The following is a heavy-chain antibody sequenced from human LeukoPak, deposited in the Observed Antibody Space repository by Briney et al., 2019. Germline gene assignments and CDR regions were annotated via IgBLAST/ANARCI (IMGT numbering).Heavy chain of an antibody. J-gene: IGHJ3*02. CDR3: AKDRGIGSSWYSGGFDI. CDR2: ISGSGGST. D-gene: IGHD6-13*01. V-gene: IGHV3-23*01. Sequence: GGSLRLSCAVSGLTFSSYAMSWVRQAPGRGLEWDSLISGSGGSTYHADSVKGRSTISRDNSKNTLYLQMNSLRVEDTAVYYCAKDRGIGSSWYSGGFDIWGQGTMVTVSS. CDR1: GLTFSSYA.